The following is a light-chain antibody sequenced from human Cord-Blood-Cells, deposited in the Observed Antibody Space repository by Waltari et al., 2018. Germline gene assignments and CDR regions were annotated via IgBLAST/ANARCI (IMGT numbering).Light chain of an antibody. CDR3: SSYTSSSRV. CDR1: SSDVGGYNY. CDR2: DVS. J-gene: IGLJ3*02. V-gene: IGLV2-14*01. Sequence: QSALTQPASVSGSPGQSITISCTGTSSDVGGYNYLSWYQQHPGKAPKLMIYDVSKRPSGVSNRFSGSKSGNTASLTISGLQAEDEADYYCSSYTSSSRVFGGGTKLTVL.